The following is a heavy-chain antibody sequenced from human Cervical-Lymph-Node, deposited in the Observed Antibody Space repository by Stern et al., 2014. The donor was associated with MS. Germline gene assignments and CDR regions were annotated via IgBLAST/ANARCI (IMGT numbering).Heavy chain of an antibody. CDR3: ARAIGFCSGGNCEPYYYYGIDV. V-gene: IGHV3-9*01. CDR1: GFRFDDYA. Sequence: EVQLVKSGGDLVQPGRSLRLSCAASGFRFDDYAMYWVRQAPGKGLEWVSGISWSSGKIGYADSVKCRFTISRDIVKNSLFLQMNSLRSEDTASYYCARAIGFCSGGNCEPYYYYGIDVWGQGTRVTVSS. CDR2: ISWSSGKI. J-gene: IGHJ6*02. D-gene: IGHD2-15*01.